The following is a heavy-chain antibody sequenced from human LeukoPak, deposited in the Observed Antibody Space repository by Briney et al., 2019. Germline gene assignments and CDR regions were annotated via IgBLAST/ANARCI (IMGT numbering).Heavy chain of an antibody. Sequence: PSETLSLTCTVSGGSISSYYWSWIRQPPGKGLEWIGYIYYSGSTNYNPSLKSRVTISVDTSKNQFSLKLSSVTAADTAVYYCARTYDSSGYNDAFDIWGQGTMVTVSS. CDR1: GGSISSYY. V-gene: IGHV4-59*12. D-gene: IGHD3-22*01. J-gene: IGHJ3*02. CDR2: IYYSGST. CDR3: ARTYDSSGYNDAFDI.